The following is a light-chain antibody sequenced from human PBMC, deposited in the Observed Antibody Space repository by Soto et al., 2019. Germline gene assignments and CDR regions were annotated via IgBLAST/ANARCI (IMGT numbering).Light chain of an antibody. V-gene: IGKV3-15*01. CDR1: QSVSSE. Sequence: EIVLTQSPGTLSVSPGERATLSCRASQSVSSELAWYQQKPGQAPRLLFYGASTGATGIPARFSGSGSETEFTLSISSLQSEDVAVYYCQEYNNWPGTFGQGTKVEIK. CDR3: QEYNNWPGT. CDR2: GAS. J-gene: IGKJ1*01.